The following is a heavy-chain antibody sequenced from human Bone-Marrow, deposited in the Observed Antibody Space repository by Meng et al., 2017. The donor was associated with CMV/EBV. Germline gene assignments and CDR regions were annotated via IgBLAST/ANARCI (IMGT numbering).Heavy chain of an antibody. V-gene: IGHV3-30*04. J-gene: IGHJ6*02. CDR2: ISYDGSNK. CDR1: GFTFSSYA. Sequence: GGSLRLSCAASGFTFSSYAMNWVRQAPGKGQEWVTVISYDGSNKYYADAVKGRFTISRDNSKNTLYLQMNSLRAEDTAVYYCARESYGMDVWGQGTTVTVSS. CDR3: ARESYGMDV.